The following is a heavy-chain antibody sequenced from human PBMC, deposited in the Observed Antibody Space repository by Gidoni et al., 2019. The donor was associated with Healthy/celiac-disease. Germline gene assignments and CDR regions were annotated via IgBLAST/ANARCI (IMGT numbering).Heavy chain of an antibody. J-gene: IGHJ4*02. Sequence: EVQLVESGGGLVKPGGSLRLSCAVSGFTFSNAWMSWVRQAPGKGLEWVGRIKRQTDGGTTDYAAPVKGRFTISRDDSKNTMYLQMNSLKAEDTAVYYCTSRTYYDFWSGPDYWGQGTLVTVSS. D-gene: IGHD3-3*01. CDR3: TSRTYYDFWSGPDY. CDR1: GFTFSNAW. CDR2: IKRQTDGGTT. V-gene: IGHV3-15*01.